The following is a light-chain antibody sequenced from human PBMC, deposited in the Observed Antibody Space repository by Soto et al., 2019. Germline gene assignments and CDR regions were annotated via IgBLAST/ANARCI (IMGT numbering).Light chain of an antibody. V-gene: IGKV1-39*01. CDR3: QQSFSPRWT. Sequence: DIQMTQSPSSLSASVGDRVTITCRASQSISNYLNWYQQKPGKAPKLLIYAASSMQSGVPSRFSGSGSETDFTLTISSLQPDDSATYYCQQSFSPRWTFGQGTKVE. CDR1: QSISNY. CDR2: AAS. J-gene: IGKJ1*01.